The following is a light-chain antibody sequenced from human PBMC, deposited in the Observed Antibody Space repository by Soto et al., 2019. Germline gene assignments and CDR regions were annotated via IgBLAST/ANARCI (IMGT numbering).Light chain of an antibody. Sequence: EIVLTQSPVTLSLSPGETATLSCRASQSVNTYLAWYQQKPGQAPRLLIYETSNRDTDIPARISGSGSGTDFTLTISSLEPEDFAVYYCQHGGVFGQGTRLEIK. CDR1: QSVNTY. J-gene: IGKJ5*01. CDR2: ETS. V-gene: IGKV3-11*01. CDR3: QHGGV.